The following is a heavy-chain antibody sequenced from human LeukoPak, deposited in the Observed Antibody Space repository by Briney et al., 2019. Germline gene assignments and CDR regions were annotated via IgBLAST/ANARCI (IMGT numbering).Heavy chain of an antibody. J-gene: IGHJ6*04. D-gene: IGHD2-15*01. V-gene: IGHV3-21*01. CDR2: ISSSSSYI. CDR3: VRDSRYCSGGSCYGMDV. CDR1: GFTFSSYS. Sequence: GGSLRLSCAASGFTFSSYSMNWVRQAPGKGLEWVSSISSSSSYIYYADSVKGRFTISRDNAKNSLYLQMNSLRAEDTAVYYCVRDSRYCSGGSCYGMDVWGKWTTVTVSS.